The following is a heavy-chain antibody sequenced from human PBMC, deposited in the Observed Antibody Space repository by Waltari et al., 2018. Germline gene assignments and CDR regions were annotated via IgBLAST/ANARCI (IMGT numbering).Heavy chain of an antibody. V-gene: IGHV3-9*01. CDR2: SKCTIGTM. D-gene: IGHD2-2*01. J-gene: IGHJ4*02. CDR1: GFILNDYP. CDR3: AKDVSLYQIKPAFDS. Sequence: EVQLVESGGGLVQPGGSLRLSCTASGFILNDYPMQWVRKPPGRGVECVSGSKCTIGTMGYADSVKGRFTISRDNAKISLYLQMSGLRPEDTAFYYCAKDVSLYQIKPAFDSWGQGVLVTVSS.